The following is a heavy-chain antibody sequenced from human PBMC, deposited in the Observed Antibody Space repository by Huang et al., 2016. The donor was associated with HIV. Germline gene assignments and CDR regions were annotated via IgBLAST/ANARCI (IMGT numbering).Heavy chain of an antibody. Sequence: QVQLQQWGAGLLKPSETLSLTCAVYGVSFSGYYWSWIRQPPGKGLEWVGEINESGSTNYNPSPKSRVTVSVDTSKNQFALRLSSVTAADTAVYYCARDGPERSSGNYGASDYWGQGTLVTVSS. CDR1: GVSFSGYY. V-gene: IGHV4-34*01. CDR2: INESGST. CDR3: ARDGPERSSGNYGASDY. J-gene: IGHJ4*02. D-gene: IGHD1-26*01.